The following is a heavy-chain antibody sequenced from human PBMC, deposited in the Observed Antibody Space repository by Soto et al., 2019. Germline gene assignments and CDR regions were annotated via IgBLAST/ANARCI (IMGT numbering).Heavy chain of an antibody. Sequence: PSETLSLTCAVPGGSISSGGYSWSWIRQPPGKGLEWIGYIYHSGSTYYNPSLKSRVTISVDRSKDQFSLKLSSVTAADTAVYYCARAAGTPPYYYFDYWGQGTLVTVSS. CDR3: ARAAGTPPYYYFDY. CDR1: GGSISSGGYS. D-gene: IGHD3-10*01. J-gene: IGHJ4*02. CDR2: IYHSGST. V-gene: IGHV4-30-2*01.